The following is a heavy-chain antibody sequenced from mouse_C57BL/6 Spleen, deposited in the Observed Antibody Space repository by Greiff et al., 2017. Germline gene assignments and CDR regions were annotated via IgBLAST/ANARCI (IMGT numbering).Heavy chain of an antibody. V-gene: IGHV1-80*01. D-gene: IGHD1-1*01. J-gene: IGHJ2*01. Sequence: VQLQESGAELVKPGASVKISCKASGYAFSSYWMNWVKQRPGKGLEWIGQIYPGDGDTNYNGKFKGKATLTADKSSSTAYMQLSSLTSEDSAVYFCARAYVSSYYFDYWGQGTTLTVSS. CDR1: GYAFSSYW. CDR3: ARAYVSSYYFDY. CDR2: IYPGDGDT.